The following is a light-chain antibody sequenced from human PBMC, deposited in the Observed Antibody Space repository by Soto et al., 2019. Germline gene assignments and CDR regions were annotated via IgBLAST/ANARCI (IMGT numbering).Light chain of an antibody. J-gene: IGKJ1*01. CDR2: GAS. CDR1: QSVSSY. CDR3: QQNKDWPGT. V-gene: IGKV3-15*01. Sequence: EIVMTQSPATLSVSPGERDTLSCRASQSVSSYLAWYQQKPGQAPRLLIYGASTRAIGVPVRFSGSGSGTEFTLTISSLQSEDFGLYYCQQNKDWPGTFGQGTKVDIK.